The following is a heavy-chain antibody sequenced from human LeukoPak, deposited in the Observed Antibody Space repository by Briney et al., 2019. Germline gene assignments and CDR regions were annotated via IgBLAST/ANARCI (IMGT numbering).Heavy chain of an antibody. CDR3: TRDYGDYKLDY. J-gene: IGHJ4*02. CDR2: IRSKAYGGTT. V-gene: IGHV3-49*04. CDR1: GFSFGDYA. Sequence: GGSLRLSCTASGFSFGDYAMSWVRQAPGKGLEWVGFIRSKAYGGTTECAASVKGRFTISRDDSKSIAHLQMNSLKTEDTAVYYCTRDYGDYKLDYWGQGTLVTVSS. D-gene: IGHD4-17*01.